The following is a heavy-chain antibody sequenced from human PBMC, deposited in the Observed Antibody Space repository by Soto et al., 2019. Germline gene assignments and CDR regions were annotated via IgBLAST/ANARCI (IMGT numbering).Heavy chain of an antibody. CDR1: GYTFTSYD. D-gene: IGHD6-13*01. J-gene: IGHJ6*02. V-gene: IGHV1-8*01. CDR3: ARRGYSSSWYYYYYYGIDV. Sequence: QVQLVQSGAEVKKPGASVKVSCKASGYTFTSYDINWVRQATGQGLEWMGWMNPNSGNTGYAQKFQGRVTMTRNTSRIIAYMELSSLRSEATAVYYCARRGYSSSWYYYYYYGIDVWGQGTTVTVSS. CDR2: MNPNSGNT.